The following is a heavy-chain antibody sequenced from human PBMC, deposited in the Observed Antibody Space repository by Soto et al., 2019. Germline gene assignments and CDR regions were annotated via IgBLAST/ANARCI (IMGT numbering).Heavy chain of an antibody. V-gene: IGHV3-23*01. D-gene: IGHD7-27*01. J-gene: IGHJ4*02. CDR3: AKGGLLTGIAYFDF. CDR2: VSGGGDST. CDR1: GFTFRNYA. Sequence: GSLRLSCVASGFTFRNYAMSWVRQAPGKGLQWVSTVSGGGDSTYYADSLKGRFTTSRDNSNSTLYLQMNSLRAEDTAVYYCAKGGLLTGIAYFDFWGLGTLVTVSS.